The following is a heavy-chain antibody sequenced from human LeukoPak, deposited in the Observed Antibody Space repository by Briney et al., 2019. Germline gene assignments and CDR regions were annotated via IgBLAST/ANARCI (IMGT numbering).Heavy chain of an antibody. CDR3: ASRSGGDYPYFDY. D-gene: IGHD4-17*01. CDR1: GFTFSKVW. CDR2: LKEDVSAR. J-gene: IGHJ4*02. V-gene: IGHV3-7*03. Sequence: GGSLRLSCAASGFTFSKVWMTWVRQAPGKGLEWVASLKEDVSARNLVDSVKGRFTISRDNSKNTLYLQMNSLRVEDTALYYCASRSGGDYPYFDYWGQGTLVTVSS.